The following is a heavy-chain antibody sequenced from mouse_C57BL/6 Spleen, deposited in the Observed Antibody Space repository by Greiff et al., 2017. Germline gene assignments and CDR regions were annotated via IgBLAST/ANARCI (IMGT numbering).Heavy chain of an antibody. CDR2: ISGGGGNT. CDR3: ASGDWDGSGVWFAY. D-gene: IGHD2-3*01. V-gene: IGHV5-9*01. J-gene: IGHJ3*01. CDR1: GFTFSSYT. Sequence: EVHLVESGGGLVKPGGSLKLSCAASGFTFSSYTMSWVRQTPEKRLEWVATISGGGGNTYYPDSVKGRFTISRDNAKNTLYLQMSSLRSEDTALYYCASGDWDGSGVWFAYWGQGTLVTVSA.